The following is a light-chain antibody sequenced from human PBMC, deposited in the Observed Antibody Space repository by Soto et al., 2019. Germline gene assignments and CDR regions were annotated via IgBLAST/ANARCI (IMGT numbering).Light chain of an antibody. V-gene: IGKV3-15*01. J-gene: IGKJ1*01. Sequence: EIVSTQSPATLSVSPGETATLSCRASHSVGTKLSWYQQRPGQAPRLLISDASTRATSISARFSGSGSVTQFTLTISSLQSEDIDLYYCHQYSKWPQTFGQGTKGEMK. CDR1: HSVGTK. CDR2: DAS. CDR3: HQYSKWPQT.